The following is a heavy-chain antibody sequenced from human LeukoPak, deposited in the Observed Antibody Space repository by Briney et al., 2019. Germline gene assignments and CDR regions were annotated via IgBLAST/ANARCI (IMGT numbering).Heavy chain of an antibody. V-gene: IGHV3-48*02. D-gene: IGHD3-10*01. CDR1: SFTLSSYS. CDR3: ARILGFTLDY. Sequence: TGGSLRLSCAASSFTLSSYSMNWVRQAPGKGLEWVSYISYSGTTTYYADSVKGRFTIARDDAKNSLYLQMNSLRDEDTAVYYCARILGFTLDYWGQGTLVTVSS. J-gene: IGHJ4*02. CDR2: ISYSGTTT.